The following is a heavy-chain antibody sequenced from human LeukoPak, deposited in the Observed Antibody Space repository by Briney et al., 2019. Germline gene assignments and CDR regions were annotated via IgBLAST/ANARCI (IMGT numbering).Heavy chain of an antibody. D-gene: IGHD3-22*01. CDR2: INPTGGST. J-gene: IGHJ2*01. CDR3: ARVEIVVVTSRYFDL. V-gene: IGHV1-2*06. Sequence: ASVKVSCKVSGYTLTELSMHWVRQAPGQGLEWMGLINPTGGSTGYAQKFQGRVTMTRDTSISTAYMELSRLRSDDTAVYYCARVEIVVVTSRYFDLWGRGTLVTVSS. CDR1: GYTLTELS.